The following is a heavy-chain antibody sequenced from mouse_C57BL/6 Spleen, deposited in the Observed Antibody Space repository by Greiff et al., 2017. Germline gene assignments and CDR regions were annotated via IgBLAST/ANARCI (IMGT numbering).Heavy chain of an antibody. CDR1: GFTFSSYA. J-gene: IGHJ4*01. Sequence: EVLLLQSGEGLVKPGASLKLSCAASGFTFSSYAMFWVRQTPEKRLEWVAYISSGGDYNYYADNVKGRFTISRDKARNTLYLQMSSLKSEDTAVYYCTRGNWGYYAVDYWGQGTSVTVSS. CDR2: ISSGGDYN. V-gene: IGHV5-9-1*02. D-gene: IGHD4-1*01. CDR3: TRGNWGYYAVDY.